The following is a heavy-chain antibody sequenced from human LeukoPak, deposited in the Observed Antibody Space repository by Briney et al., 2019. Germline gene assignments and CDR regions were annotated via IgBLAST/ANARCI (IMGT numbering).Heavy chain of an antibody. D-gene: IGHD4-17*01. CDR3: ARTTVLDY. CDR2: IEQDGSEI. J-gene: IGHJ4*02. CDR1: GFTFSGYW. V-gene: IGHV3-7*02. Sequence: GGSLKLSCAASGFTFSGYWMTWVRQAPGKGLEWVANIEQDGSEIYYVDSVKGRFTISRDNAKNSLYLQMNSLRAEDTAVYYCARTTVLDYWGQGTLVTVSS.